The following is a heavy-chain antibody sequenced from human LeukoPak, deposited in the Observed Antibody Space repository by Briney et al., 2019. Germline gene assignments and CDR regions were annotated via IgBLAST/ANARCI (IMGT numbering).Heavy chain of an antibody. Sequence: SETLSLTCAVYGGSFSGYYWSWIRQPPGKGLEWIGEINDSRSTKYNPSLKSRVTISVDTSKNQFSLKLNSVTAADTAVYYCARDVCSDGTCYLDYWGRGTLVSVSS. CDR1: GGSFSGYY. J-gene: IGHJ4*02. CDR2: INDSRST. V-gene: IGHV4-34*01. CDR3: ARDVCSDGTCYLDY. D-gene: IGHD2-15*01.